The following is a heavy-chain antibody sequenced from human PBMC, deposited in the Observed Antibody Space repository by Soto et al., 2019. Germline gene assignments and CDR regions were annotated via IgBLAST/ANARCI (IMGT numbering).Heavy chain of an antibody. J-gene: IGHJ4*02. CDR1: GGSFSGYY. CDR3: ARDGVGLDF. Sequence: SETLSLTCAVYGGSFSGYYWSWIRQPPGKGLEWIGEINHRGSTNYNPSLKSRVTISVDTSKNQFSLKLSSVTAADTAAYYCARDGVGLDFWGQGTLVTVSS. CDR2: INHRGST. V-gene: IGHV4-34*01.